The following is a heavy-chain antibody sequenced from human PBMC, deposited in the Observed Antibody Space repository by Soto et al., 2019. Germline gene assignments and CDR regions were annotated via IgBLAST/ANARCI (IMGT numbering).Heavy chain of an antibody. V-gene: IGHV4-39*01. J-gene: IGHJ4*02. D-gene: IGHD3-3*01. CDR1: GGSISSSSYY. Sequence: PSETLSLTCTVSGGSISSSSYYWGWIRQPPGKGLEWIGSIYYSGSTYCNPSLKSRVTISVDTSKDQFSLKLSSVTAADTAVYYCARRRDFWREFDYWGQGTLVTVSS. CDR2: IYYSGST. CDR3: ARRRDFWREFDY.